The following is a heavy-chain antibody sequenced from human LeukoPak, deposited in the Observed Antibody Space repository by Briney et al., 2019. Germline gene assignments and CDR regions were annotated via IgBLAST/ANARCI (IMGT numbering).Heavy chain of an antibody. CDR1: GGSISSGGYS. CDR3: ARGSFGGVMKIDY. CDR2: IYHSGST. J-gene: IGHJ4*02. V-gene: IGHV4-30-2*01. D-gene: IGHD3-16*01. Sequence: SETLSLTCAVSGGSISSGGYSWSWIRQPPGKGLERIGYIYHSGSTYYNPSLKSRVTISVDRSKNQFSLKLSSVTAADTAVYYCARGSFGGVMKIDYWGQGTLVTVSS.